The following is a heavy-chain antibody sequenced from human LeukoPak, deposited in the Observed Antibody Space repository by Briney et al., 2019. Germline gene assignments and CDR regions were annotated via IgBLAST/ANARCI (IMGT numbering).Heavy chain of an antibody. CDR3: ARAWGIWGYCSSTSCSQDAFDI. CDR2: MNPNSGNT. Sequence: EASVKVSCKASGGTFTSYDINWVRQATGQGLEWMGWMNPNSGNTGYAQKFQGRVTMTRNTSISTAYMELSSLRSEDTAVYYCARAWGIWGYCSSTSCSQDAFDIWGQGTMVTVSS. V-gene: IGHV1-8*01. J-gene: IGHJ3*02. D-gene: IGHD2-2*01. CDR1: GGTFTSYD.